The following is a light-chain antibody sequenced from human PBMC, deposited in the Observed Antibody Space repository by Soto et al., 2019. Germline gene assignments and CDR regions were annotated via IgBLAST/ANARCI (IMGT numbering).Light chain of an antibody. J-gene: IGKJ3*01. CDR2: WAS. Sequence: DIVMTQSPDSLAESLGERATINCKSSQSVLYSSNNKNYLAWYQQKPGQPPKLLIYWASTRESGVPDRFSGGGSGTDFTLTISSLQAEDVAVYYCQQYYSTPFTFGPGTKVDIK. CDR3: QQYYSTPFT. V-gene: IGKV4-1*01. CDR1: QSVLYSSNNKNY.